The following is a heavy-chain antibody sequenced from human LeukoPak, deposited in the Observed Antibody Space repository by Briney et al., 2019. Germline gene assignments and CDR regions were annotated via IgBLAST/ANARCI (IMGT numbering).Heavy chain of an antibody. Sequence: GESLKISCKGSGYIFTNYWIGWVRQMPGKGLEWMGIIYPGDSESRYSPSFQGQVTISAAKSISTTHLQWSSLKASDIAMYYCARQGPKGAFDIWGQGTMVTVSS. V-gene: IGHV5-51*01. CDR1: GYIFTNYW. CDR2: IYPGDSES. CDR3: ARQGPKGAFDI. J-gene: IGHJ3*02.